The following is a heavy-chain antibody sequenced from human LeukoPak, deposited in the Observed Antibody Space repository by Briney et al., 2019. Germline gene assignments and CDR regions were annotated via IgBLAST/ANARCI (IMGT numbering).Heavy chain of an antibody. CDR2: IYPGDSDT. Sequence: GESLKISCKGSGYNFTSYWIGWVRQMPGKGLEWMGIIYPGDSDTRYSPSFQGQVTISADKSISTAYLQWSSLKASDTAMYYCAGGLGDGYKATPFDYWGQGTLVTVSS. D-gene: IGHD5-24*01. V-gene: IGHV5-51*01. CDR3: AGGLGDGYKATPFDY. CDR1: GYNFTSYW. J-gene: IGHJ4*02.